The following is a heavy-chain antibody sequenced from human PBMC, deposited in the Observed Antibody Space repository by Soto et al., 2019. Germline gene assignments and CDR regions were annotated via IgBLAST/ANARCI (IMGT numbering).Heavy chain of an antibody. Sequence: SETLSLTCAVYGGSFISYYWSWIRQPPGKGLDGIGEVNHTGGTNSNPSLKSRVTISADTSKNQFSLKLSSVTAADAALYYCARGVSMIVAVQRDAPDKYYFDSWGQGTLVTSPQ. CDR2: VNHTGGT. V-gene: IGHV4-34*01. J-gene: IGHJ4*02. CDR1: GGSFISYY. CDR3: ARGVSMIVAVQRDAPDKYYFDS. D-gene: IGHD3-22*01.